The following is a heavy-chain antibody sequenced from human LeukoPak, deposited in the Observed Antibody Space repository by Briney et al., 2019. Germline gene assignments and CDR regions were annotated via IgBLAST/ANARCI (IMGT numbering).Heavy chain of an antibody. Sequence: GGSLRLSCVASGFTFDDYALHWVRQAPGKGLEWVSGISWNSRIIGYEDSVKGRFTISRDNAKNSLYLQMNSLRAEDTAVYYCAELGITMIGGVWGKGTTATISS. D-gene: IGHD3-10*02. CDR1: GFTFDDYA. J-gene: IGHJ6*04. V-gene: IGHV3-9*01. CDR3: AELGITMIGGV. CDR2: ISWNSRII.